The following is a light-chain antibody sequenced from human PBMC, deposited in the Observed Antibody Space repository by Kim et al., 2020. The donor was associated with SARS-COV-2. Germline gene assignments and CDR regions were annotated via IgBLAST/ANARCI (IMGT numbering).Light chain of an antibody. CDR3: ATWDSSLSAWV. CDR2: DIN. CDR1: SSNIGNNY. Sequence: QSVLTQPPSVSATPGQRVTISCSGSSSNIGNNYVSWFRQLPGTAPKLLIYDINKRPSGIPDRFSGSKSGTSATLGIAGLQTGDEADYYCATWDSSLSAWVFGGGTKVTVL. J-gene: IGLJ3*02. V-gene: IGLV1-51*01.